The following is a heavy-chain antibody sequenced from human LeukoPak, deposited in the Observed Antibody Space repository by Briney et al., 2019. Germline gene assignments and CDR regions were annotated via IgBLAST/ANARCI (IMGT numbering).Heavy chain of an antibody. J-gene: IGHJ3*02. CDR3: ARNTYYYDSSGEKPDTFDI. D-gene: IGHD3-22*01. CDR2: MNPNSGNT. Sequence: ASVKVSCKASGYTLTSYDINWVRQATGQGLEWMGWMNPNSGNTGYAQKFQGRVTMTRNTSISTAYMELSSLRSEDTAVYYCARNTYYYDSSGEKPDTFDIWGQGTMVTVSS. CDR1: GYTLTSYD. V-gene: IGHV1-8*01.